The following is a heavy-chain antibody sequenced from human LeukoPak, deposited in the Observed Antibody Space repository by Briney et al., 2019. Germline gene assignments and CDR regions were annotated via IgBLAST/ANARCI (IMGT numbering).Heavy chain of an antibody. CDR1: GGXITSGNC. J-gene: IGHJ4*02. CDR2: TYHSGST. CDR3: ARARSGGWYGFDY. D-gene: IGHD6-19*01. Sequence: PSETLSLTCAVSGGXITSGNCWTWVRQPPGRGLEWIGETYHSGSTNYNPSLKSRVTISVDKSKNQFSLTLSSVTAADTAVYYCARARSGGWYGFDYWGQGTLVTVSS. V-gene: IGHV4-4*02.